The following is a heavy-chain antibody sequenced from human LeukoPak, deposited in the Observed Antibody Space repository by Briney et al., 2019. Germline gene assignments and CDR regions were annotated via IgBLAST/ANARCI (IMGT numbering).Heavy chain of an antibody. D-gene: IGHD3-10*01. CDR3: AKDFYGSGSYSLPDY. V-gene: IGHV3-9*01. J-gene: IGHJ4*02. Sequence: PGRSLRLSCAASGFTFDDYAMHWVRQAPGKALEWVSGISWNSGSIGYADSVKGRFTISRDNAKNSLYLQMNSLRAEDTALYYCAKDFYGSGSYSLPDYWGQGTLVTVSS. CDR2: ISWNSGSI. CDR1: GFTFDDYA.